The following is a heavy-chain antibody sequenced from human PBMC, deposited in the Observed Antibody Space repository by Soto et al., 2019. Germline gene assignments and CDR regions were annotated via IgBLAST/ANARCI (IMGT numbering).Heavy chain of an antibody. Sequence: QVQLVESGGGVVQPGWSLRLSCAASGFTFSNNGMHWVRQAQGKGLEWVAFISNDESDTYYVDSVKGRFSISRDNSQNTLYLEMNSLRGEDTAVYYCVTGHWNYFDYWGQGTLVTVSS. V-gene: IGHV3-30*03. CDR3: VTGHWNYFDY. CDR2: ISNDESDT. J-gene: IGHJ4*02. D-gene: IGHD3-3*01. CDR1: GFTFSNNG.